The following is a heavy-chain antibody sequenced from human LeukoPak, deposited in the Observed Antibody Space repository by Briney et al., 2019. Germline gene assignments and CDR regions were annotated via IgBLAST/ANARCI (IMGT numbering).Heavy chain of an antibody. CDR2: IYPGDSDT. D-gene: IGHD3-10*01. Sequence: GESLKISCKCSGYSFPSNWIGWVRPIPGKGMEWRGIIYPGDSDTRYSPSFQRQVTISADKSISTAYLHWSSLKASDTAIYYCASYAGSSSKYFQHWGEGTLVTVSS. CDR3: ASYAGSSSKYFQH. CDR1: GYSFPSNW. J-gene: IGHJ1*01. V-gene: IGHV5-51*01.